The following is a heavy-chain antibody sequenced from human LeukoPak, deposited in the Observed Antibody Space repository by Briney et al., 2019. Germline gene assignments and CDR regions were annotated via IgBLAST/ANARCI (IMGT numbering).Heavy chain of an antibody. CDR3: ARTSAGKVDY. J-gene: IGHJ4*02. CDR2: IYYTGST. V-gene: IGHV4-59*01. Sequence: KTSETLSLTCTVSGDSISSYYWSWIRQPPGKGLEWIGYIYYTGSTNDNPSLKSRVTMSVDTSKNQFSLKLNSVTAADTAVYYCARTSAGKVDYWGQGTLVTVSS. CDR1: GDSISSYY. D-gene: IGHD6-13*01.